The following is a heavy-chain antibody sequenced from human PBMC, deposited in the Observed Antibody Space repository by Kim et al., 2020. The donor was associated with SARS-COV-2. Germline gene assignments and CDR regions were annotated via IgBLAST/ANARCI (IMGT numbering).Heavy chain of an antibody. CDR3: ANPDYYDSSGSTGDY. J-gene: IGHJ4*02. D-gene: IGHD3-22*01. V-gene: IGHV3-30*02. Sequence: DSVKGRFTNSRDNSKNTLYLQMNSLRAEDTAVYYCANPDYYDSSGSTGDYWGQGTLVTVSS.